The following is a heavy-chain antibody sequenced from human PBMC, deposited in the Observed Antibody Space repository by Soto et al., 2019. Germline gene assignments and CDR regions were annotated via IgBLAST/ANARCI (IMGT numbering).Heavy chain of an antibody. J-gene: IGHJ6*03. CDR1: GFTLRGYA. V-gene: IGHV3-64*01. D-gene: IGHD6-6*01. CDR2: ISSNGVGT. Sequence: EVQLAESGGGLAQPGGSLRLSCAASGFTLRGYAMDWVRQAPGKGLEYVSGISSNGVGTYYANSVQGRFTIYRDNSKNTVYLQMGSLRPEDMAVYYCAGRARPDFYYMDVWGKGATVTVSS. CDR3: AGRARPDFYYMDV.